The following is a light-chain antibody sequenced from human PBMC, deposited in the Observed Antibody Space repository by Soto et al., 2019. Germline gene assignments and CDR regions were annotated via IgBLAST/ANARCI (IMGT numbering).Light chain of an antibody. Sequence: SVFGSPGQSIHNSCTGTRSDVGGYNYVSWYKQKPGKAPKLVIYDVSHRPSGVSDRFFGSKSGNTASLIISGLQAEDEADYYCFSYSTSRARIFGGGT. V-gene: IGLV2-14*04. J-gene: IGLJ2*01. CDR3: FSYSTSRARI. CDR2: DVS. CDR1: RSDVGGYNY.